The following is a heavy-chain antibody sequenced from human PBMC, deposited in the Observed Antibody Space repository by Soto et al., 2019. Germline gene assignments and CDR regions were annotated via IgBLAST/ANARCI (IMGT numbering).Heavy chain of an antibody. D-gene: IGHD5-12*01. J-gene: IGHJ6*02. V-gene: IGHV3-11*06. CDR3: ARDRGGYDRLYYYHGMDV. Sequence: GGSLRLSCAASGFTFSDYYMSWIRQAPGKGLEYISYISSSSGSTNYADSVNGRFTISRDNAKNSLYLQMSSLRAEDTAVYYCARDRGGYDRLYYYHGMDVWGQGTTVTVSS. CDR1: GFTFSDYY. CDR2: ISSSSGST.